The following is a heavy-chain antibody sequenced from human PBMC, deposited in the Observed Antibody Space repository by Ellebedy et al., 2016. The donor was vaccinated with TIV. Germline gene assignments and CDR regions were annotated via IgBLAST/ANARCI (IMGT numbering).Heavy chain of an antibody. CDR2: IKQDGSEE. V-gene: IGHV3-7*01. CDR3: AHFLGNTMVRGVLTALDY. CDR1: GFTFSTYL. D-gene: IGHD3-10*01. Sequence: PGGSLRLSCADSGFTFSTYLMTWVRQAPGKGLEWVANIKQDGSEEYYVDSVKGRFTISRDNSKDTFYLQVNSLRAEDTAVYYCAHFLGNTMVRGVLTALDYWGQGALVTVSS. J-gene: IGHJ4*02.